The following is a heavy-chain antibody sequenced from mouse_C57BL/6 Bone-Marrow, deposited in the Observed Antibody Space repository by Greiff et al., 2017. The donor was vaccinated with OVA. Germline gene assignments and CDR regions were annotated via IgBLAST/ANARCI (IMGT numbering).Heavy chain of an antibody. V-gene: IGHV1-81*01. CDR1: GYTFTSYG. CDR2: IYPRSGNT. D-gene: IGHD2-3*01. J-gene: IGHJ4*01. Sequence: VKLQESGAELARPGASVKLSCKASGYTFTSYGISWVKQRTGQGLEWIGEIYPRSGNTYYNEKFKGKATLTADKSSSTAYMELRSLTSENSAVYFCARLNGYYEDYAMDYWGQGTSVTVSS. CDR3: ARLNGYYEDYAMDY.